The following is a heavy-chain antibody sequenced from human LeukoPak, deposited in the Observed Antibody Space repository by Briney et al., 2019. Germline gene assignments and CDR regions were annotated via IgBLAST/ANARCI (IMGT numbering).Heavy chain of an antibody. CDR1: GGTFSSYA. J-gene: IGHJ4*02. V-gene: IGHV1-69*13. CDR3: ARIVTHDYGDLDY. Sequence: SVKVSCKASGGTFSSYAISWVRQAPGQGLEWMGGIIPIFGTANYAQKFQGRVTITADESTSTAYIELSSLRSEDTAVYYCARIVTHDYGDLDYWGQGTLVTVSS. CDR2: IIPIFGTA. D-gene: IGHD4-17*01.